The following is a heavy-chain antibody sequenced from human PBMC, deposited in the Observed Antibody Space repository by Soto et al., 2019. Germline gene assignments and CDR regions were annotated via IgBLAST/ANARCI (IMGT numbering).Heavy chain of an antibody. Sequence: PGGSLRLSCAASGFTFRSYSMNWVRQAPGRGLEWVSYISSSSSTIYYADSVKGRFTISRDNAKNSLYLQMNSLRAEDTAVYYCARVLLAAAVTGYYYGMDVSGQGTTVTVSS. D-gene: IGHD6-13*01. V-gene: IGHV3-48*01. CDR1: GFTFRSYS. CDR3: ARVLLAAAVTGYYYGMDV. CDR2: ISSSSSTI. J-gene: IGHJ6*02.